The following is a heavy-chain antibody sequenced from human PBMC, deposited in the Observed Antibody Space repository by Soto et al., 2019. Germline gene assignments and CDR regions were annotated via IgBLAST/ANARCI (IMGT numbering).Heavy chain of an antibody. CDR2: INYRGST. D-gene: IGHD6-13*01. J-gene: IGHJ4*02. V-gene: IGHV4-31*11. CDR1: GGSMSSGDYY. Sequence: QVQLQESGPGLVKPSQTLSLTCAVSGGSMSSGDYYWNWIRQHPEKGVEWIGYINYRGSTFYNPSLKSRVTISVDTSKNQFSLKLTSVTAADTAMYYCARDAPGAAPYWGQGTLVTVSS. CDR3: ARDAPGAAPY.